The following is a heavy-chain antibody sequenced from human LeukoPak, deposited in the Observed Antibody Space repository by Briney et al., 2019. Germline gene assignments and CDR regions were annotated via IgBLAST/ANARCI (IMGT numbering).Heavy chain of an antibody. J-gene: IGHJ4*02. CDR3: ARALYCSGGSCYFDY. V-gene: IGHV5-51*01. D-gene: IGHD2-15*01. CDR1: GYSFTSYW. Sequence: GESLKISCKGSGYSFTSYWIGWVRQMPGKGLEWMGIIYPGDSDTRYSPSFQGQITISADKSISTAYLQWSGLKASDTAMYYCARALYCSGGSCYFDYWGQGTLVTVSS. CDR2: IYPGDSDT.